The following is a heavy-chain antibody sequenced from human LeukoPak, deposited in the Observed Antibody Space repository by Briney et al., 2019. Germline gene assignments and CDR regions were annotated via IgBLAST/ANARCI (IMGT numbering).Heavy chain of an antibody. Sequence: SETLSLTCAVYGGSFSGYYWSWIRQPPGKGLEWIGEINHSGSTNYNPSLKSRVTISVDTSKNQFSLKLSSVTAADTAVYYCARLPQARRFAWFDPWGQGTLVTVSS. CDR2: INHSGST. CDR1: GGSFSGYY. CDR3: ARLPQARRFAWFDP. D-gene: IGHD6-25*01. J-gene: IGHJ5*02. V-gene: IGHV4-34*01.